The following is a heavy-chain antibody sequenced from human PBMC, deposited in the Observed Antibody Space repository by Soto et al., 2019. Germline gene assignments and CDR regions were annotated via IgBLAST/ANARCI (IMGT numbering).Heavy chain of an antibody. J-gene: IGHJ3*02. D-gene: IGHD4-4*01. CDR1: GFTFGDYA. CDR2: ISWNSGSI. CDR3: AKDTASTASWPQNAFDI. V-gene: IGHV3-9*01. Sequence: GGSLRLSCAASGFTFGDYALHWVRQAPGKXLEWVSGISWNSGSIGYADSVKGRFTISRNNARSSLYLQMDSLRTEDTALYYCAKDTASTASWPQNAFDIWGQGTKVTVSS.